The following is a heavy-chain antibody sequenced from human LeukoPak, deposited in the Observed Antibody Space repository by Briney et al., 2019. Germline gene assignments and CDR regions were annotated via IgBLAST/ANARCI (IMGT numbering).Heavy chain of an antibody. D-gene: IGHD6-13*01. CDR2: ISSSSSYI. CDR3: AKDQHSSSWYIDWFDP. V-gene: IGHV3-21*04. Sequence: GGSLRLSCAASGFTFSSYSMNWVRQAPGKGLEWVSSISSSSSYIYYADSVKGRFTISRDNAKNSLYLQMNSLRAEDTAVYYCAKDQHSSSWYIDWFDPWGQGTLVTVSS. CDR1: GFTFSSYS. J-gene: IGHJ5*02.